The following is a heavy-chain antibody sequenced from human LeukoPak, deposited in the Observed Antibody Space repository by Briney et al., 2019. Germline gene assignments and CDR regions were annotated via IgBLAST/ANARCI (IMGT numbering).Heavy chain of an antibody. CDR2: ISSSSSTI. CDR1: GFTFSSYG. CDR3: ARRAHYYDSSGYYEGLDY. D-gene: IGHD3-22*01. V-gene: IGHV3-48*01. Sequence: PGGSLRLSCAASGFTFSSYGMTWVRQAPGKGLEWVSYISSSSSTIYYADSVKGRFTISRDNAKNSLYLQLNSLRAEDTAVYYCARRAHYYDSSGYYEGLDYWGQGTLVTVSS. J-gene: IGHJ4*02.